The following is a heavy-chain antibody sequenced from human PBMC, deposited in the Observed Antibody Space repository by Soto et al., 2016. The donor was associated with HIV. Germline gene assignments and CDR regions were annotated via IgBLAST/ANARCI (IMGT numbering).Heavy chain of an antibody. CDR3: TTWLVAHFDY. CDR1: GFIFSNYA. V-gene: IGHV3-23*01. CDR2: IDGPTFNT. D-gene: IGHD3-10*01. Sequence: EVYLLESGGDFVQPGGSLRLSCTASGFIFSNYAMHWVRQAPGRGLEWVSTIDGPTFNTHYADSVKGRFTISRDNSKDTVYLQMNSLRAEDTAVYYCTTWLVAHFDYWGQGTRVTVSS. J-gene: IGHJ4*02.